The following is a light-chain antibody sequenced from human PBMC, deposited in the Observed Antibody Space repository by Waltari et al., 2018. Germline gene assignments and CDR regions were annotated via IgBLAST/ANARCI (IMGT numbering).Light chain of an antibody. CDR2: GAS. CDR1: QSVSSRY. V-gene: IGKV3-20*01. CDR3: QQYEA. J-gene: IGKJ1*01. Sequence: EIVLTQSPGTLSLSPGERATLSCRASQSVSSRYLAWYQQKPGQAPRLHIYGASSRATGIPDRVSGSGSGTDFTLTISGLEPEDFAVYYCQQYEAFGQGTKVEIK.